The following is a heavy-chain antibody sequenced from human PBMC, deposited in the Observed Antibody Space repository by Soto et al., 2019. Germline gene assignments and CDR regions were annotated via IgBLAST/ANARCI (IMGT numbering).Heavy chain of an antibody. J-gene: IGHJ4*02. Sequence: QLQLQESGPGLVKPSETLSLTCTVSGGSISSSSYYWGWIRQPPGKGLEWIGSIYYSGSTYYNPSLKSRVTISVDTSKNQFSLKLSSVTAADTAVYYCARRQRYCSGGSCYSTDYYWGQGTLVTVSS. CDR2: IYYSGST. CDR3: ARRQRYCSGGSCYSTDYY. D-gene: IGHD2-15*01. V-gene: IGHV4-39*01. CDR1: GGSISSSSYY.